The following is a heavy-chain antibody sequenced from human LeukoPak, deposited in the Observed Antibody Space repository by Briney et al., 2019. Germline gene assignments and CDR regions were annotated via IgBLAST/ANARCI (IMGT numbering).Heavy chain of an antibody. CDR3: ARESGSYFRAADY. V-gene: IGHV3-23*01. CDR2: ISGSGGST. Sequence: GGSLRLSCAASGFTFSSYGMSWVRQAPGKGLEWVSGISGSGGSTYYADSVKGRLTISRDNSKNTLYLQMNSLRAEDTAVYYCARESGSYFRAADYWGQGTLVTVSS. D-gene: IGHD1-26*01. CDR1: GFTFSSYG. J-gene: IGHJ4*02.